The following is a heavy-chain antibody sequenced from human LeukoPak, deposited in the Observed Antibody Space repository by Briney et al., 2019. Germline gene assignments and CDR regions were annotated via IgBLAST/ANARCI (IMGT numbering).Heavy chain of an antibody. CDR3: ARAPTRNWFDP. V-gene: IGHV4-30-4*08. Sequence: PSETLSLTCTVSGGSISSGDYYWSWIRQPPGKGLEWIGYIHYSGSTYYNPSLKSRVTISVDTSKNQFSLKLSSETAADTAVYYCARAPTRNWFDPWGQGTLVTVSS. CDR1: GGSISSGDYY. J-gene: IGHJ5*02. CDR2: IHYSGST.